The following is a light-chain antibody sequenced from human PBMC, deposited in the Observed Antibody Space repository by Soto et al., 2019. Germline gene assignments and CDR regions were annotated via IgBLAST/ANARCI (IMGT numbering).Light chain of an antibody. CDR1: SSNIGAGYD. J-gene: IGLJ2*01. V-gene: IGLV1-40*01. Sequence: QSVLTQPPSVSGAPGQRVTISCTGSSSNIGAGYDVHWYQQLPGTAPKLLIYGNSHRPSGVPDRFSGSKSGTSASLAIAGLQAEDEADYYCQSYDSSLSGVVFGGGTTLTVL. CDR3: QSYDSSLSGVV. CDR2: GNS.